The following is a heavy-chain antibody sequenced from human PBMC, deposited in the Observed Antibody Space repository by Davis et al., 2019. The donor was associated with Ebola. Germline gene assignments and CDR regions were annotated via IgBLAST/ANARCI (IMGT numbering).Heavy chain of an antibody. D-gene: IGHD1-26*01. CDR2: ISYDGSNK. V-gene: IGHV3-30-3*01. CDR1: GFTFSSYA. Sequence: PGGSLRLSCAASGFTFSSYAMSWVRQAPGKGLEWVAVISYDGSNKYYADSVKGRFTISRVNSKNTLYLQMNSLRAEDTAVYYCARDGPDYYVLDYWGQGTLVTVSS. CDR3: ARDGPDYYVLDY. J-gene: IGHJ4*02.